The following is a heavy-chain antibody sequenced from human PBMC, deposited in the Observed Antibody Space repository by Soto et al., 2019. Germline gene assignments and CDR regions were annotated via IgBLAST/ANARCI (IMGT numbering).Heavy chain of an antibody. V-gene: IGHV4-59*01. CDR2: ISYSGST. J-gene: IGHJ6*02. Sequence: SETLSLTCTVSGDSMSNYQWTWIRQPPGKGLEWIGYISYSGSTNYDPSLQGRVTILVDTSNNQFSLNLSSVSAADTAVYYCARDYRRRYGMDVWGQGTTVTVSS. CDR3: ARDYRRRYGMDV. CDR1: GDSMSNYQ.